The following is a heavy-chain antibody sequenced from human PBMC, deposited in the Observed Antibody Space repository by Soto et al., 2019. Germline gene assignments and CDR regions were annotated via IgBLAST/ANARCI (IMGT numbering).Heavy chain of an antibody. Sequence: SQTLSLTCTVSGGSINTYYWSWIRQPPGKGLEWIGYIDYTGSTKYNPSLKSRVTISEDTSKTQFSLKVNSVTAADTAVYYCARGPIAEADEFDSWGQGTLVTVSS. D-gene: IGHD6-19*01. CDR3: ARGPIAEADEFDS. V-gene: IGHV4-59*01. CDR2: IDYTGST. CDR1: GGSINTYY. J-gene: IGHJ4*02.